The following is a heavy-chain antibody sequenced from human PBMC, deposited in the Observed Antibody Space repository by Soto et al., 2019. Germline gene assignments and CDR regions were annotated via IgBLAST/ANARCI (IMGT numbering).Heavy chain of an antibody. J-gene: IGHJ6*02. CDR2: IYYSGST. V-gene: IGHV4-30-4*01. Sequence: PSEPLSLTCTVSGGSISSGDYYWSWIRQPPGKGLEWIGYIYYSGSTYYNPSLKSRVTISVDTSKNLFSLKLSSVTAADTAVYYCARAPAWSGWYPLYYYGMDVWGQGTTVTVSS. CDR1: GGSISSGDYY. D-gene: IGHD6-19*01. CDR3: ARAPAWSGWYPLYYYGMDV.